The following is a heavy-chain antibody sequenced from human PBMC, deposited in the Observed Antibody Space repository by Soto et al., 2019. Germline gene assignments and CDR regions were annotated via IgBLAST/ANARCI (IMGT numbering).Heavy chain of an antibody. CDR3: AKSYGLERRYYMDV. V-gene: IGHV3-53*04. CDR2: IYSGGST. CDR1: GFTVSSNY. Sequence: GGSLRLSCAASGFTVSSNYMSWVRQAPGKGLEWVSVIYSGGSTYYADSVKGRFTISRHNSKNTLYLQMNSLRAEDTAVYYCAKSYGLERRYYMDVWGKGTTVTVSS. J-gene: IGHJ6*03. D-gene: IGHD1-1*01.